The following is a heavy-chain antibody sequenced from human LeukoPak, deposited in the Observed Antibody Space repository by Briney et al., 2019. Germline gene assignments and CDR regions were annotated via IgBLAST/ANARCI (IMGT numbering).Heavy chain of an antibody. CDR2: ISSNEGST. CDR1: GFTFSSYA. D-gene: IGHD1-26*01. Sequence: GGSLRLSCSASGFTFSSYAMHWVRQAPGKGLEYVSAISSNEGSTYYADSIKGRFTISRDNSKNTLYLQMSSLRAEDTALYYCARVLVGGTREIDYWGQGTLVTVSS. J-gene: IGHJ4*02. V-gene: IGHV3-64D*09. CDR3: ARVLVGGTREIDY.